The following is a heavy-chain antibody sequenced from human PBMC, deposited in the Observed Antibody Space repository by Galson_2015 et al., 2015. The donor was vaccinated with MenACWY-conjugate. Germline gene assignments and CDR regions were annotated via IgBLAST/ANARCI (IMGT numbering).Heavy chain of an antibody. J-gene: IGHJ6*03. CDR3: ARGIQLRFLEPPYYLDV. CDR2: IDRSGAKT. V-gene: IGHV3-11*06. Sequence: LRLSCAASGFPFNTYYINFIRQAPGKGLEWIAYIDRSGAKTHYADSVKGRFNVSRDNTKNVLFLQMTSLTVEDTAVYYCARGIQLRFLEPPYYLDVWGRGTTVIVSS. D-gene: IGHD3-3*01. CDR1: GFPFNTYY.